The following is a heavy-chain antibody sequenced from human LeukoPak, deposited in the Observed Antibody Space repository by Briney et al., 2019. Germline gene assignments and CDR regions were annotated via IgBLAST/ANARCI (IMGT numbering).Heavy chain of an antibody. J-gene: IGHJ4*02. CDR1: GYSFTSYW. CDR3: ARQVGATTRPFDS. V-gene: IGHV5-51*01. CDR2: IYPGDSDT. Sequence: GESLKISCKASGYSFTSYWIVWVRQMPGKGLEWMGIIYPGDSDTRYSPSFQGQVTISADKSISTAYLQWNNLKASDTAIYYCARQVGATTRPFDSWGQGTLVTVSS. D-gene: IGHD1-26*01.